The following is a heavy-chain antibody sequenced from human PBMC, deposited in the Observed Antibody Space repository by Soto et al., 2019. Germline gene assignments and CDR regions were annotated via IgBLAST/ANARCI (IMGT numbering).Heavy chain of an antibody. D-gene: IGHD5-18*01. CDR1: GGTFSSYA. J-gene: IGHJ6*02. CDR3: ARYSYGYPRRPRSHENTEKYYHYYGMDV. Sequence: SVKVSCKASGGTFSSYAISWVRQAPGQGLEWMGGIIPIFGTANYAQKFQDRVTITADESTSTAYMELSSLRSEDTAVYYCARYSYGYPRRPRSHENTEKYYHYYGMDVWGQGTTVTVSS. CDR2: IIPIFGTA. V-gene: IGHV1-69*13.